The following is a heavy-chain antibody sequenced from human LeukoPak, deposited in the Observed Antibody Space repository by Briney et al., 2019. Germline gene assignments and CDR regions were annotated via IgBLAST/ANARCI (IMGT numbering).Heavy chain of an antibody. D-gene: IGHD4-17*01. CDR1: GYTFTSYA. CDR3: ATSYGDSFDY. J-gene: IGHJ4*02. V-gene: IGHV1-3*04. CDR2: INTGTGNT. Sequence: ASVKVSCMASGYTFTSYAMHWVRQAPGQRLECMGWINTGTGNTRYSQKFQGRVSITRDTSASTAYMELSSLRSEDTAVYYCATSYGDSFDYWGQGTLVTVSS.